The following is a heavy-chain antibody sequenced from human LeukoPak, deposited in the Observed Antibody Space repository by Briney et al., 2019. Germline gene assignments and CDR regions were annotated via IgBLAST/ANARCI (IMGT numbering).Heavy chain of an antibody. CDR1: GFTFSSYA. Sequence: GGSLRLSRAASGFTFSSYAMRWVRQAPGKGLEWVAVISYDGSNKYYADSVKGRFTISRDNSKNTLYLQMNSLRAEDTAVYYCARDPVEMATMPFDYWGQGTLVTVSS. CDR2: ISYDGSNK. D-gene: IGHD5-24*01. J-gene: IGHJ4*02. V-gene: IGHV3-30*04. CDR3: ARDPVEMATMPFDY.